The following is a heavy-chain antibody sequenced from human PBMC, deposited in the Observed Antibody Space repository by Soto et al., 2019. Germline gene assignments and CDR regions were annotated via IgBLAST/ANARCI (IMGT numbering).Heavy chain of an antibody. V-gene: IGHV4-30-4*01. CDR2: TSFSGYT. Sequence: QVQLQESGPGLVKPSQTLSLTCTVSGDSVSGGDSYWSWIRQPPGKDLEWIGYTSFSGYTSYTPSLKSRVTISVDMSKSQFSLRLTSVTDADTAIYYCVRGGNPYHYATSGPGTFDKWGQGTLVSVSS. CDR1: GDSVSGGDSY. J-gene: IGHJ4*02. D-gene: IGHD3-22*01. CDR3: VRGGNPYHYATSGPGTFDK.